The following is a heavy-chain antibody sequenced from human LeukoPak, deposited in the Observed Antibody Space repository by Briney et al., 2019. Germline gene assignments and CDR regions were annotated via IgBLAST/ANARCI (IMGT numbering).Heavy chain of an antibody. CDR1: GYTLTSYY. CDR3: ARTYYDFWSGIGPYYYYGMDV. CDR2: INPSGGST. D-gene: IGHD3-3*01. J-gene: IGHJ6*02. Sequence: ASVKVSCKASGYTLTSYYMHWVRQAPGQGLEWMGIINPSGGSTSYAQKFQGRVTMTRDTSTSTVYMELSSLRSEDTAVYYCARTYYDFWSGIGPYYYYGMDVWGQGTTVTVSS. V-gene: IGHV1-46*01.